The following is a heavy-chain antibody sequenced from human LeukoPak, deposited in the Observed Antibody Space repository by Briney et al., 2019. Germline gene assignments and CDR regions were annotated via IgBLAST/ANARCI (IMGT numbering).Heavy chain of an antibody. CDR3: AKGRHDYGGNFDY. V-gene: IGHV3-23*01. J-gene: IGHJ4*02. D-gene: IGHD4-23*01. Sequence: PGGSLRLSCAASGFTFSSDAMSWVRQAPGKGLEWVSTISGFGGSTYYADSVKGRFTISRDNSKDTLSLQMNSLRVEDTAVYYCAKGRHDYGGNFDYWGQGTLVTVSS. CDR1: GFTFSSDA. CDR2: ISGFGGST.